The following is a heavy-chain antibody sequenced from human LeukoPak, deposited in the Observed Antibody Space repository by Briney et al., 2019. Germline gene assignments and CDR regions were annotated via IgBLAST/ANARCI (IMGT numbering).Heavy chain of an antibody. V-gene: IGHV4-4*02. CDR2: IYHTGIT. Sequence: SETLSLTCAVSGASISSNNLWSWVRQSPAKGLEWIGEIYHTGITNYMSSLKSRVTISVDTSKNQFSLKLSSVTAADTAVYYCARGRGGSYYFDYWGQGTLVTVSS. CDR3: ARGRGGSYYFDY. D-gene: IGHD2-15*01. J-gene: IGHJ4*02. CDR1: GASISSNNL.